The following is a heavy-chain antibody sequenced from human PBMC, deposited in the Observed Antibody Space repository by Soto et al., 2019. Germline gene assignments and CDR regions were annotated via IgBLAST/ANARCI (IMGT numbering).Heavy chain of an antibody. Sequence: ASVKVSCKTSGYTFTSYGISWVRQAPGQGLEWMGWISAYNGNTNYAQKLQGRVTMTTDTSTSTAYMELRSLRSDDTAVYYCARFVGSSSTNWFDPWGQGTLVTVSS. CDR2: ISAYNGNT. J-gene: IGHJ5*02. V-gene: IGHV1-18*01. CDR3: ARFVGSSSTNWFDP. D-gene: IGHD6-13*01. CDR1: GYTFTSYG.